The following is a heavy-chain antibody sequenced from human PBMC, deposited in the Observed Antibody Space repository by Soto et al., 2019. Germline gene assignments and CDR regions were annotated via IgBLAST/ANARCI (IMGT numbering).Heavy chain of an antibody. Sequence: GASVKVSCKASGGTFSSYAISWVRQAPGQGLEWMGGIIPIFGTANYAQKFQGRVTITADESTSTAYMELSSLRSEDTAVYYCARYYYDSSGYYPRLYYYGMDVWGQGTTVTVS. CDR3: ARYYYDSSGYYPRLYYYGMDV. D-gene: IGHD3-22*01. CDR1: GGTFSSYA. J-gene: IGHJ6*02. CDR2: IIPIFGTA. V-gene: IGHV1-69*13.